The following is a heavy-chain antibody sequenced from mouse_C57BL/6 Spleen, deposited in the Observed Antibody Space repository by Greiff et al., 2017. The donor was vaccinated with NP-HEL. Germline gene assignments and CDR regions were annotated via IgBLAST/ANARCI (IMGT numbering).Heavy chain of an antibody. Sequence: VQLQQSGPELVKPGASVKISCKASGYSFTGYYMNWVKQSPEKSLEWIGEINPSTGGTTYNQKFKAKATLTVDKSSSTAYMQLKSLTSEDSAVYYCARSLRYGLNWYFDVWGTGTTVTVSS. V-gene: IGHV1-42*01. D-gene: IGHD1-1*01. CDR1: GYSFTGYY. J-gene: IGHJ1*03. CDR3: ARSLRYGLNWYFDV. CDR2: INPSTGGT.